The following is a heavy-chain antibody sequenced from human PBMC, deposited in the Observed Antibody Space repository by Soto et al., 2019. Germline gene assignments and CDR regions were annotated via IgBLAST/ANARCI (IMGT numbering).Heavy chain of an antibody. J-gene: IGHJ4*02. CDR2: IYSGGST. CDR1: EFTVSSNY. Sequence: EVQLVESGGGLVQPGGSLRLSCAASEFTVSSNYMSWVRQAPGKGLEWVSVIYSGGSTYYSDSVKGRFTISRDNSKNTVYLQMNSLRAEDTAVYYGATIKLGSSSPIDYWGQGTLVTVSS. CDR3: ATIKLGSSSPIDY. V-gene: IGHV3-66*01. D-gene: IGHD6-13*01.